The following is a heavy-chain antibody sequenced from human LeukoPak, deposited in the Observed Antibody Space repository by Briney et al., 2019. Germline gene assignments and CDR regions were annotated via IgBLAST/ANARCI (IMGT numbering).Heavy chain of an antibody. CDR3: VRGGYWTFDS. CDR2: IHDSGRT. V-gene: IGHV4-34*01. D-gene: IGHD3-22*01. CDR1: GGSFRNYW. Sequence: SETLSLTCAVYGGSFRNYWWTWIRQPPGKGLEWIGEIHDSGRTNYNPSLKSRVTISVDTSENQFSLKLSSVIAADTAVYFCVRGGYWTFDSWGQGILVTVSS. J-gene: IGHJ5*01.